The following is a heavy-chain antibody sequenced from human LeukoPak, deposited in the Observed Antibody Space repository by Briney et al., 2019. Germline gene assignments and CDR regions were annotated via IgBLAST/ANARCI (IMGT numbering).Heavy chain of an antibody. D-gene: IGHD3-3*01. Sequence: GGSLRLSCAASGFTVSSKYMSWVRQAPGKGLEWVSGISGSGGSTFYADSVKGRFTISRDNSKNTLYLQMNSLRAEATAVYYCAKGYDFWSGGIDYWGQGTLVTVSS. V-gene: IGHV3-23*01. CDR3: AKGYDFWSGGIDY. CDR1: GFTVSSKY. CDR2: ISGSGGST. J-gene: IGHJ4*02.